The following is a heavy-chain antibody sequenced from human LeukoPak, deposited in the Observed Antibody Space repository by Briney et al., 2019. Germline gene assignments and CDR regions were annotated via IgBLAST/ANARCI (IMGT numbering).Heavy chain of an antibody. CDR3: ARDWPGIDY. Sequence: PGGSKRLSCAASGFTFSSYGMSWIRQAPGKGLEWVSVIYSGGSTYYADSVKGRFTISRDNSKNTLYLQMNSLRAEDTAVYYCARDWPGIDYWGQGTLVTVSS. V-gene: IGHV3-66*01. CDR2: IYSGGST. J-gene: IGHJ4*02. CDR1: GFTFSSYG.